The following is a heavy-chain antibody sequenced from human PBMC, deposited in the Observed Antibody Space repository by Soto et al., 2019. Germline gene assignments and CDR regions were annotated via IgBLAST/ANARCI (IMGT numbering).Heavy chain of an antibody. CDR3: ARPRDIVVVPAANGYDAFDI. CDR1: GYTFTSYG. D-gene: IGHD2-2*01. V-gene: IGHV1-18*01. J-gene: IGHJ3*02. CDR2: ISAYNGNT. Sequence: ASVKVSCKASGYTFTSYGISWVRQAPGQGLEWMGWISAYNGNTNYAQKLQGRATMTTDTSTSTAYMELRSLRSDDTAVYYCARPRDIVVVPAANGYDAFDIWGQGTMVTVSS.